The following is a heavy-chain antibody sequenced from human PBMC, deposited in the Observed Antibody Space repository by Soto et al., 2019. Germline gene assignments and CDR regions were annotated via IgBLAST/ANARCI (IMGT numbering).Heavy chain of an antibody. CDR1: GGSISSGGYS. CDR3: AGGMTTVTRLDY. CDR2: VYHSGST. D-gene: IGHD4-17*01. V-gene: IGHV4-30-2*01. Sequence: QLQLQESGSGLVKPSQTLSLTCAVSGGSISSGGYSWSWIRQPPGKGLEWIGYVYHSGSTYYNPSLKSRVTISLDRSKMQFSMKLSSVTAAETAVYYCAGGMTTVTRLDYWGQGTLGTVSS. J-gene: IGHJ4*02.